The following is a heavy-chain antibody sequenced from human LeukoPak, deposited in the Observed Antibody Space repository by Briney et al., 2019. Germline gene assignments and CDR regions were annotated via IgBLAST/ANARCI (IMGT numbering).Heavy chain of an antibody. J-gene: IGHJ4*02. CDR2: IYNSGST. Sequence: PSETLSLTCAVSGGSISGYYWSWICQPAGKGLEWIGDIYNSGSTNYNPSLKSRVTMSVDTSKNQFSLKLSSVTAADTAVYYCARRSYGYCDYWGQGTLVTVSS. D-gene: IGHD4-17*01. CDR1: GGSISGYY. V-gene: IGHV4-4*07. CDR3: ARRSYGYCDY.